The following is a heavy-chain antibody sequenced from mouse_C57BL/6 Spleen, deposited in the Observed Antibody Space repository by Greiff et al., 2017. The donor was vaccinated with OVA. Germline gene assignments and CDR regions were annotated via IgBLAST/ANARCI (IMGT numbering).Heavy chain of an antibody. CDR2: IYPSDSET. V-gene: IGHV1-61*01. J-gene: IGHJ2*01. CDR1: GYTFTSYW. CDR3: ARPLYDGYYDY. Sequence: QVQLQQPGAELVRPGSSVKLSCKASGYTFTSYWMDWVKQRPGQGLEWIGNIYPSDSETHYNQKFKDKATLTVDKSSRTAYMQLSSLTSEDSAVYYCARPLYDGYYDYWGQGTTLTVSS. D-gene: IGHD2-3*01.